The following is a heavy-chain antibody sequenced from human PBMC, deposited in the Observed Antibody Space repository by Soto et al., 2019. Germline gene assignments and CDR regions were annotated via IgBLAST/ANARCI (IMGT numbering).Heavy chain of an antibody. D-gene: IGHD5-12*01. CDR1: GYTFRSYA. Sequence: ASVKVSCKASGYTFRSYAIHWVRQAPGQSREWMGWISAGNGNTKYSEKFQGRVTLTRDTAARIAYMELNSLRSEDTAVYFCARNYDAHYFYNYAMDVWGQGXTVTVS. J-gene: IGHJ6*02. V-gene: IGHV1-3*01. CDR2: ISAGNGNT. CDR3: ARNYDAHYFYNYAMDV.